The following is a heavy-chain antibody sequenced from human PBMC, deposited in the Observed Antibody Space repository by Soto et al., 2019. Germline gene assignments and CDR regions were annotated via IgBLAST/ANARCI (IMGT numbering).Heavy chain of an antibody. Sequence: ASVKVSCKASGGTFSSYTISWVRQAPGQGLEWMGRIIPILGIANYAQKFQGRVTITADKSTSTAYMELSSLRSEDTAVYYCARESIAAAGPFDYWGQGTLVTVSS. CDR1: GGTFSSYT. D-gene: IGHD6-13*01. J-gene: IGHJ4*02. V-gene: IGHV1-69*04. CDR3: ARESIAAAGPFDY. CDR2: IIPILGIA.